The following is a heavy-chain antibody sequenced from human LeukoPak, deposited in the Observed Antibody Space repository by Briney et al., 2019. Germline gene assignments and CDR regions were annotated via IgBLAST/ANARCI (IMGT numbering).Heavy chain of an antibody. J-gene: IGHJ4*02. D-gene: IGHD3-9*01. V-gene: IGHV3-21*01. Sequence: PGGSLRLSCAASGFTFSSYSMNWVRQAPGKGLEWVSSISSSSSYIYYADSVKGRFTISRDNAKNSLYLQMNSLRAEDTAVYYCARGDDILTGYCIDYWGQGTLVTVSS. CDR2: ISSSSSYI. CDR1: GFTFSSYS. CDR3: ARGDDILTGYCIDY.